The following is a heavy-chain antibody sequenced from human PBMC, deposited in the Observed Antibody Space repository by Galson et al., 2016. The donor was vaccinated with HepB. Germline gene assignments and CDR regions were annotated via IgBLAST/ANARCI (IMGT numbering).Heavy chain of an antibody. CDR2: ISGSGGST. CDR1: GFTFSSCP. D-gene: IGHD3-22*01. Sequence: SLRLSCAASGFTFSSCPMSWVRQAPGKGLEWVSSISGSGGSTNYADSVKGRFTISRDNAKNSLYLQMNSLRAEDTAVYYCARASYYYDSSDYRASYYFDYWGQGTLVTVSS. V-gene: IGHV3-48*03. CDR3: ARASYYYDSSDYRASYYFDY. J-gene: IGHJ4*02.